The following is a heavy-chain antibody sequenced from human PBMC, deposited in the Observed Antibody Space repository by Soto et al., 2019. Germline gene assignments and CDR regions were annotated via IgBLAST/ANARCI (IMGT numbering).Heavy chain of an antibody. CDR2: IIPIFGTA. Sequence: SVKVSCKASGGTFSSYAISWVRQAPGQGLEWMGGIIPIFGTANYAQKFQGRVTITADESTSTAYMELSSLRSEDTAVYYCARSRIVVVPAAPYDLYYFDYWGQGTLVTVSS. J-gene: IGHJ4*02. CDR3: ARSRIVVVPAAPYDLYYFDY. CDR1: GGTFSSYA. V-gene: IGHV1-69*13. D-gene: IGHD2-2*01.